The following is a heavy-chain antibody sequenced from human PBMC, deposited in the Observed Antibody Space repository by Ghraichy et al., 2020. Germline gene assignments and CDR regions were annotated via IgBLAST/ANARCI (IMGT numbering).Heavy chain of an antibody. CDR2: VYHSGST. Sequence: ETLSLTCTVSGGSITSSYWSWIRKSPGRGLEWIGSVYHSGSTYYNPSLKSRVAISVHTSKKQFSLKMSSLTAADTAVFYCATTGIAVAPVAFDIWGQGTMVTVSS. V-gene: IGHV4-59*04. D-gene: IGHD6-13*01. J-gene: IGHJ3*02. CDR3: ATTGIAVAPVAFDI. CDR1: GGSITSSY.